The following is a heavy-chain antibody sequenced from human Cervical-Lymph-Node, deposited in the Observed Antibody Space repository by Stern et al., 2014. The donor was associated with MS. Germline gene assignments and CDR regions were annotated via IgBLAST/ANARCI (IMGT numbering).Heavy chain of an antibody. CDR2: VHYSGTT. CDR3: AGSGTYYPDY. D-gene: IGHD3-3*01. CDR1: GGSISSYY. Sequence: VQLEESGPGLVKPSETLSLTCSVSGGSISSYYWNWIRQPPGKGLEWIANVHYSGTTHYNPSLKSRVTILLDTSMNKISLKMTSVTAADTAVYYCAGSGTYYPDYWGQGILVTVSS. V-gene: IGHV4-59*08. J-gene: IGHJ4*02.